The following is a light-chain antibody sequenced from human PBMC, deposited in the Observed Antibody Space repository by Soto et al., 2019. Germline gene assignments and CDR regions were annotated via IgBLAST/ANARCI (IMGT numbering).Light chain of an antibody. CDR1: QTISSW. Sequence: DVHINQYPSTLSGHAADRVTITCRASQTISSWLAWYQQKPGKAPKLLIYKASTLKSGVPSRFSGSGSGTEFTLTISSLQPEDFATYYCLQHNSYLWTFGQGTKVDI. CDR2: KAS. J-gene: IGKJ1*01. CDR3: LQHNSYLWT. V-gene: IGKV1-5*03.